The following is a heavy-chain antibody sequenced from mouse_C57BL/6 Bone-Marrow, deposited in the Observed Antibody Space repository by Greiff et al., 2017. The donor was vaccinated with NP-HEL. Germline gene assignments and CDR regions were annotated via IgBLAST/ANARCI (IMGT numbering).Heavy chain of an antibody. V-gene: IGHV10-1*01. CDR1: GFSFHTYA. D-gene: IGHD6-1*01. Sequence: EVPGVESGGGLVQPKGSLKLSCAAFGFSFHTYAKNWVRQDPGKGLEWVARIRSKSNNYATYYADSVKDRFTISRDDSESMLYLQMNNLKTEDTAMYYCVKGLLRFAYWGQGTLVTVSA. J-gene: IGHJ3*01. CDR3: VKGLLRFAY. CDR2: IRSKSNNYAT.